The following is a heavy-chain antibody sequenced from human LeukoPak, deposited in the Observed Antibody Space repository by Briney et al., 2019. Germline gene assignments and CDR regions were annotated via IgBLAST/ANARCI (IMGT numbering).Heavy chain of an antibody. J-gene: IGHJ6*02. CDR1: GFTFSSYE. V-gene: IGHV3-48*03. CDR2: ISSSGGTI. D-gene: IGHD3-10*01. CDR3: ARDNGYYYGSGSYYNFYYYYGMDV. Sequence: GGSLRLSCAASGFTFSSYEMNWVRQAPGKGLEWVSYISSSGGTIYYADSVKGRFTISRDNAKNSLYLQMNSLRAEDTAVYYCARDNGYYYGSGSYYNFYYYYGMDVWGQGTTVTVSS.